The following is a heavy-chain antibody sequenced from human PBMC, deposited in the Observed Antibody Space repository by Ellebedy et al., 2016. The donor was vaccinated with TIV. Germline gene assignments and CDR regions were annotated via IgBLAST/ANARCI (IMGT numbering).Heavy chain of an antibody. J-gene: IGHJ1*01. V-gene: IGHV4-34*12. CDR2: IIHRAGT. CDR3: VSRLEDGTGGSCRQKYFHL. Sequence: GSLRLSXAASGFTFSSYATTWIRQSPEKGLEWIGEIIHRAGTTYNPSLKRRVTMSVHTSNNQFSLKLSSVTAADTAVYYCVSRLEDGTGGSCRQKYFHLWGQGTLVTVSS. D-gene: IGHD2-8*02. CDR1: GFTFSSYA.